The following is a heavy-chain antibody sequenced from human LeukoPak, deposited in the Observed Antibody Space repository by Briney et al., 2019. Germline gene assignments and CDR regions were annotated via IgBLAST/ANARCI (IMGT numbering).Heavy chain of an antibody. D-gene: IGHD5-18*01. V-gene: IGHV3-53*01. Sequence: GGSLRLSCAASGFSVGDNYMSWVRQAPGKGLEWVSVIYSGGSTYYADSVKGRFTISRDNSKNTLDLQMNSLRAEDTAVYYCARGYSYGFDYWGQGTPVTVSS. CDR2: IYSGGST. CDR3: ARGYSYGFDY. CDR1: GFSVGDNY. J-gene: IGHJ4*02.